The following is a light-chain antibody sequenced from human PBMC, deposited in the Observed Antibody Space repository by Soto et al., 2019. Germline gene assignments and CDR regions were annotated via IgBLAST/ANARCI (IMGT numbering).Light chain of an antibody. CDR2: EVS. CDR3: NSYTSSSTYV. CDR1: LSDVGGYNY. Sequence: QSALTQPASVSGSPGQSITISCTGTLSDVGGYNYVSWYQQHPGKAPKLLIYEVSNRPSGISNRFSSSKSGNTASLTISGLQADDEADYYCNSYTSSSTYVFGTGTKVTVL. J-gene: IGLJ1*01. V-gene: IGLV2-14*01.